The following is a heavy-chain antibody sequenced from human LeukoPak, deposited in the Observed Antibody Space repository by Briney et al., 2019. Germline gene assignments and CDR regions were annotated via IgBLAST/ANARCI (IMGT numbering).Heavy chain of an antibody. CDR1: GFTFRSSA. CDR3: VRAGLTGGLDY. Sequence: PGGSLRLSCAASGFTFRSSAMSWVRQAPGKGLVWVSHINSDVSITTYADSVKGRFTISRDNAKNTLYLEMNSLRAEDTAVYYCVRAGLTGGLDYWGQGTLVTVSS. CDR2: INSDVSIT. D-gene: IGHD2-8*02. V-gene: IGHV3-74*01. J-gene: IGHJ4*02.